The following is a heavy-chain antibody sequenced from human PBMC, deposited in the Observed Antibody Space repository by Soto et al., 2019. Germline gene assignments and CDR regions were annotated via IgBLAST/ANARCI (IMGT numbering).Heavy chain of an antibody. CDR2: IYGDNDK. J-gene: IGHJ4*02. CDR1: GFSLSNSGVG. Sequence: QITLKESGPSPVKPTQTLTVTCTFSGFSLSNSGVGVAWIRQPPGKALEWLALIYGDNDKRYSPSLKTRLTITKDTSNNQVVITMTNMDPVDTATYYCAHCTLHAYGDYDPGSSHVFDSWGQGTLVTVSS. V-gene: IGHV2-5*02. CDR3: AHCTLHAYGDYDPGSSHVFDS. D-gene: IGHD4-17*01.